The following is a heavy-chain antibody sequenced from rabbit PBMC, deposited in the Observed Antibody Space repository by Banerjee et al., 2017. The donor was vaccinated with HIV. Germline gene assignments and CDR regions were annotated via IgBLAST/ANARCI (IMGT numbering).Heavy chain of an antibody. Sequence: QLEESGGGLVQPGGSLKLSCKASGLDFSSYSMSWVRQAPGKGLEWIGYIDPVFGSTYYASWVNGRFTISSHNAQNTLYLQLNSLTAADTATYFCARVDYTYGYAGYAFNLWGPGTLVTVS. V-gene: IGHV1S7*01. D-gene: IGHD6-1*01. CDR1: GLDFSSYS. J-gene: IGHJ4*01. CDR3: ARVDYTYGYAGYAFNL. CDR2: IDPVFGST.